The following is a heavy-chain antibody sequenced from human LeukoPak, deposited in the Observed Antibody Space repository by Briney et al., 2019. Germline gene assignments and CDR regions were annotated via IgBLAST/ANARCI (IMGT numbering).Heavy chain of an antibody. CDR1: GYIFTNYG. V-gene: IGHV1-18*01. J-gene: IGHJ4*02. CDR3: VRDSDRAPDY. Sequence: EASVKVSCKTSGYIFTNYGVSWVRQAPGQGLEWMGWINVYNGHTIYAQEFQGRVTLTTDTSTSTAHMGLRSLRSDDTAVYYCVRDSDRAPDYWGQGTLVTVSS. D-gene: IGHD3-10*01. CDR2: INVYNGHT.